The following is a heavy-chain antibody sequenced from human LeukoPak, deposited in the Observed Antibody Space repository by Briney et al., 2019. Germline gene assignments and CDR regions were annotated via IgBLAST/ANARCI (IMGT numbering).Heavy chain of an antibody. D-gene: IGHD1-26*01. CDR3: ARDRGGSHYFDY. CDR1: GFTFSSYG. V-gene: IGHV3-33*01. Sequence: GRSLRLSCAASGFTFSSYGMHWVRQAPGKGLEWVAVIWYDGSSKYSADSVKGRFTFTRDNSKNTLYLQMNSLRAEDTAVYYCARDRGGSHYFDYWGQGTLDTVSS. CDR2: IWYDGSSK. J-gene: IGHJ4*02.